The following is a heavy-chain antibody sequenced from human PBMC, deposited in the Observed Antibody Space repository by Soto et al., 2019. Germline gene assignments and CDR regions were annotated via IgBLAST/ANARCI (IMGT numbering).Heavy chain of an antibody. Sequence: SLRLSCAASGFTFSSYAMSWVRQAPGKGLEWVSAISGSGGSTYYADSVKGRFTISRDNSKNTLYLQMNSLRAEDTAVYYCAKARNYDFWSTDYWGQGTLVTVSS. CDR1: GFTFSSYA. V-gene: IGHV3-23*01. CDR3: AKARNYDFWSTDY. D-gene: IGHD3-3*01. J-gene: IGHJ4*02. CDR2: ISGSGGST.